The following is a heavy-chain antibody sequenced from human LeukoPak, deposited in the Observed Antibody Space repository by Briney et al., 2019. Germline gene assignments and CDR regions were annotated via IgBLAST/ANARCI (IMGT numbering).Heavy chain of an antibody. Sequence: GGSLRLSCAASGFTFSSYAMSWVRQAPGKGLEWVSAISGSGGSTYYADSVKGRFTISRDNSKNTLYLQMNSLRAEDTVVYYCAKDRDIVVVVAATPFDYWGQGTLVTVSS. CDR2: ISGSGGST. J-gene: IGHJ4*02. CDR3: AKDRDIVVVVAATPFDY. D-gene: IGHD2-15*01. V-gene: IGHV3-23*01. CDR1: GFTFSSYA.